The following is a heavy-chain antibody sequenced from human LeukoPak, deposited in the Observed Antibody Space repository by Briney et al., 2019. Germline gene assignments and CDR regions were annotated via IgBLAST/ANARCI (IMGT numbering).Heavy chain of an antibody. CDR1: GFIFSSHG. D-gene: IGHD1-26*01. Sequence: GGSLRLSCAASGFIFSSHGMNWVRQAPGKGLEWVSAISGSGGSTYYADSVKGRSTVSRDNSKNTLYLQMNSLRAEDTAVYYCARFRGSYYYFDYWGQGTLVTVSS. V-gene: IGHV3-23*01. J-gene: IGHJ4*02. CDR2: ISGSGGST. CDR3: ARFRGSYYYFDY.